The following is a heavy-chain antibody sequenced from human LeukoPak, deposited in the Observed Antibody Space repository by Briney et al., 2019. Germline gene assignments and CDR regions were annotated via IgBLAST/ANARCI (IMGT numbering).Heavy chain of an antibody. CDR2: INHSGST. V-gene: IGHV4-34*01. CDR3: ARVRYNWNYGVDY. D-gene: IGHD1-7*01. CDR1: GGSFSGYY. J-gene: IGHJ4*02. Sequence: PSETLSLTCAVYGGSFSGYYWSWIRQPPGKGLEWIGEINHSGSTNYNPSLKSRVTISVDTSKNQFSLKLSSVTAADTAVYYCARVRYNWNYGVDYWGQGTLVTVSS.